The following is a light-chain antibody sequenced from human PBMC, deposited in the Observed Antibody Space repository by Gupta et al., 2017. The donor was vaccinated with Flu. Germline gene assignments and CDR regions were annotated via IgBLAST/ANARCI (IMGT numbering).Light chain of an antibody. V-gene: IGKV1-27*01. CDR2: GAS. CDR3: QKKDSAPFT. Sequence: IQMTQSPSTLSASVGDRVTITCRTSQGITDNLAWYQQQPGQGPKLLIYGASTLQSGVPSRVSGSGSGTEFTLTITSLQPEDFANYYCQKKDSAPFTFGHGTKVDIK. J-gene: IGKJ3*01. CDR1: QGITDN.